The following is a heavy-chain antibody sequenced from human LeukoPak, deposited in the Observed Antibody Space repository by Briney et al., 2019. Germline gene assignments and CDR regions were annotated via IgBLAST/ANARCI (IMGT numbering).Heavy chain of an antibody. CDR1: GFTFSNYG. D-gene: IGHD6-13*01. CDR2: ISFDGGNK. Sequence: GGSLRLSCAASGFTFSNYGMHWVRQAPGKGLEWVAVISFDGGNKFYADSVKGRFTVSRDNSKNTLYLQLGSVRVEDTALYYCARDWYLFDYWGQGSLVTVSS. J-gene: IGHJ4*02. V-gene: IGHV3-30*19. CDR3: ARDWYLFDY.